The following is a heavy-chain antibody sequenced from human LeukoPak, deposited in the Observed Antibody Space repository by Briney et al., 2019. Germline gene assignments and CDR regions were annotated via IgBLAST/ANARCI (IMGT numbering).Heavy chain of an antibody. V-gene: IGHV1-8*01. D-gene: IGHD2-2*01. CDR1: GYTFTSYD. CDR2: MNPNSGNT. CDR3: ARAAWVSTSSKYYFDN. J-gene: IGHJ4*02. Sequence: ASVKVSCKASGYTFTSYDINWVRQATGQGLEWMGWMNPNSGNTGYAQKFQGRVTMTRNTSISTAYMELSSLRSEDTALYYCARAAWVSTSSKYYFDNWGQGTLVTVSS.